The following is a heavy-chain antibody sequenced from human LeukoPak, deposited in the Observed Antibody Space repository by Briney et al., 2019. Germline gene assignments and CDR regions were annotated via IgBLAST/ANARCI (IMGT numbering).Heavy chain of an antibody. CDR2: INSDGCST. D-gene: IGHD7-27*01. J-gene: IGHJ4*02. CDR3: ASQQLGIDYFDY. V-gene: IGHV3-74*01. Sequence: PGGSLRLSCAASGFTFSSYWMHWVRQAPGKGLVWVSRINSDGCSTSYADSVKGRFTISRDNAKNTLYLQMNSLRAEDTAVYYCASQQLGIDYFDYWGQGTLVTVSS. CDR1: GFTFSSYW.